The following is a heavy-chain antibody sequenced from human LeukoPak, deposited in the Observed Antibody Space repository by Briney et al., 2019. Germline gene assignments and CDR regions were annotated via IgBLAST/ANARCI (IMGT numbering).Heavy chain of an antibody. CDR1: GFTFSNYG. Sequence: AGGSLRLSCAASGFTFSNYGVNWVRQAPGKGLVWVSRINSDGSSISYADSVKGRFTISRDNAKNTLYLQMNSLRAEDTSVYYCARRAAALGAFDYWGQGTLVTVSS. CDR2: INSDGSSI. J-gene: IGHJ4*02. V-gene: IGHV3-74*01. D-gene: IGHD6-13*01. CDR3: ARRAAALGAFDY.